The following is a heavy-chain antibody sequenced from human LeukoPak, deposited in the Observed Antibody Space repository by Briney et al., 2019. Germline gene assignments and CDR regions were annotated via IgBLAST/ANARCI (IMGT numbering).Heavy chain of an antibody. V-gene: IGHV4-59*01. CDR1: GGSIRNYY. D-gene: IGHD1-26*01. J-gene: IGHJ4*02. CDR2: VSNSGNT. CDR3: ARGEWDLLFDY. Sequence: PSETLSLTCSVSGGSIRNYYWTWIRQPPGKGLEWIGHVSNSGNTKYNPSLKSRVTISIDTSKKHFSLNLSSVTAADTAVYYCARGEWDLLFDYWGQGTLVTVSS.